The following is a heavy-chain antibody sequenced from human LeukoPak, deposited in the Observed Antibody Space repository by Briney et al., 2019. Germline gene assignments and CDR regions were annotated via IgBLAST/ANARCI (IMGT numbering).Heavy chain of an antibody. CDR3: AKTTVTTSGILSDY. CDR1: GGSISSGDYY. V-gene: IGHV4-30-4*08. D-gene: IGHD4-17*01. J-gene: IGHJ4*02. Sequence: SQTLSLTCTVSGGSISSGDYYWSWIRQPPGKGLEWIGYIYYSGSTYYNPSLKSRVTISVDTSKNQFSLKLSSVAAADTAVYYCAKTTVTTSGILSDYWGQGTLVTVSS. CDR2: IYYSGST.